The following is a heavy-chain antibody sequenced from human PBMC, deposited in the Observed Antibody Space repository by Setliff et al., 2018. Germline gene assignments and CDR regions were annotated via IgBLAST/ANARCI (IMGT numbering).Heavy chain of an antibody. CDR3: IDGRNRAWGVY. CDR2: VNPDGSGK. Sequence: PGGSLRLSCAASGFTFSSYAITWVRQAPGKGLEWVANVNPDGSGKYYVDSVKGRFTISRDNAKNSLYLQMDSLRVEDTAVYYCIDGRNRAWGVYWGQGTLVTVSS. D-gene: IGHD7-27*01. V-gene: IGHV3-7*01. J-gene: IGHJ4*02. CDR1: GFTFSSYA.